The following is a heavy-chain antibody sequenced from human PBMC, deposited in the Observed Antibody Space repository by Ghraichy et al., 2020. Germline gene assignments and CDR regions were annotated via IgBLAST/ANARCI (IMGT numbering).Heavy chain of an antibody. CDR2: INHSGST. CDR3: ASLPEGYAFDI. J-gene: IGHJ3*02. CDR1: GGSFSGYY. D-gene: IGHD1-14*01. Sequence: SETLSLTCAVYGGSFSGYYWSWIRQPPGKGLEWIGEINHSGSTNYNPSLKSRVTISVDTSKNQFSLKLSSVTAADTAVYYCASLPEGYAFDIWGQGTMVTVSS. V-gene: IGHV4-34*01.